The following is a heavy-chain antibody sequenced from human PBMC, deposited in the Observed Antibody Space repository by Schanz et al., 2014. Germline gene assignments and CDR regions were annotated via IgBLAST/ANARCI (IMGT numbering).Heavy chain of an antibody. CDR2: IYTSGST. V-gene: IGHV4-61*02. Sequence: QVQLQESGPGLVKPSQTLSLTCIVSGGSISSGTYYWSWLRQPAGKGLEWIGRIYTSGSTNYNPSLKSRVTISLDTSKNQFSLRLSSVTAADTAVYYCARVHHYDPSGWGYFDYWGQGALVTVSS. D-gene: IGHD3-22*01. CDR3: ARVHHYDPSGWGYFDY. J-gene: IGHJ4*02. CDR1: GGSISSGTYY.